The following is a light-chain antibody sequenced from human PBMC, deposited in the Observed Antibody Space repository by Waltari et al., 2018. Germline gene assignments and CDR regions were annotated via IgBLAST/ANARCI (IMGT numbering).Light chain of an antibody. CDR1: QSISSW. CDR3: QQYNSYQYT. CDR2: KAS. J-gene: IGKJ2*01. V-gene: IGKV1-5*03. Sequence: DIQMTQSPSTLSASVGDSVTITCRASQSISSWLDWYQQKPGKAPKLLIYKASSLESGVPSRFSGSGSGTEFTLTISSLQPDDFATYYCQQYNSYQYTFGQGTKLEIK.